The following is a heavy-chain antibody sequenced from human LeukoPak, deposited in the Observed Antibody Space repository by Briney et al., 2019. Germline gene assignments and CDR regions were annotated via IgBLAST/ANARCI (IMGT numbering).Heavy chain of an antibody. Sequence: SETLSLTCTVSGVSISSFYWGWIRQPPGKGLEWIGYIHHTGTTKYNPSLKSRVTISIDTFRMQFSLNLRSVTAADTAVYYCARDVRNYDNSAYAYFDYWGQGTLVTVSS. V-gene: IGHV4-59*01. CDR1: GVSISSFY. D-gene: IGHD3-22*01. CDR2: IHHTGTT. CDR3: ARDVRNYDNSAYAYFDY. J-gene: IGHJ4*02.